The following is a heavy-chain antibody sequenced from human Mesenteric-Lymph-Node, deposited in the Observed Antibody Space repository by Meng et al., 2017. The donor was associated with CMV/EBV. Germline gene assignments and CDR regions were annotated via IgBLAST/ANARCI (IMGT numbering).Heavy chain of an antibody. CDR2: INHSGST. D-gene: IGHD1-26*01. J-gene: IGHJ6*02. Sequence: SETLSLTCAVYGGSFSGYYWSWIRQPPGKGLEWIGEINHSGSTNYNPSLKSRVTISVDTSKNQFSLKLSSVTAADTARYYCGRDLVTDYYYGVDVWGQGTTVTVSS. CDR3: GRDLVTDYYYGVDV. V-gene: IGHV4-34*01. CDR1: GGSFSGYY.